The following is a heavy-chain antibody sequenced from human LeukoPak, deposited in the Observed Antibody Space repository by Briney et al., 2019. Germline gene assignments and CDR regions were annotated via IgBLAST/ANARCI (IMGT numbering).Heavy chain of an antibody. CDR2: IYYSGST. J-gene: IGHJ6*02. CDR1: GGSISSNNYY. CDR3: ARRKYGSGSMDV. V-gene: IGHV4-39*01. Sequence: PSETLSLTCTVSGGSISSNNYYRGWTRQPPGKGLEWIGNIYYSGSTYYNPSLKSRVTISVDTSKNQFSLKLSSVTAADTAVYYCARRKYGSGSMDVWGQGTTVTVSS. D-gene: IGHD6-19*01.